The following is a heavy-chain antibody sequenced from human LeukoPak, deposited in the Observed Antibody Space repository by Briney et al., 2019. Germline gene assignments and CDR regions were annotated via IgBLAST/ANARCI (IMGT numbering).Heavy chain of an antibody. CDR2: VNSDGFST. D-gene: IGHD4/OR15-4a*01. CDR3: TRDYGA. J-gene: IGHJ5*02. V-gene: IGHV3-74*03. Sequence: HSGGSLRLSCAASGFTFSRYWMHWVRQAPGKGLVWVARVNSDGFSTTYADSVKGRFTISRDNTKNTLYLQMNRLRAEDTAVYYCTRDYGAWGQGTLVTVSS. CDR1: GFTFSRYW.